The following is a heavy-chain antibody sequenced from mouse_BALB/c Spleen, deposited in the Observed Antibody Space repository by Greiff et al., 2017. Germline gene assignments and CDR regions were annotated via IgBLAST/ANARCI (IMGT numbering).Heavy chain of an antibody. Sequence: VQLQQSGPGLVAPSQSLSITCTVSGFSLTGYGVNWVRQPPGKGLEWLGMIWGDGSTDYNSALKSRLSISKDNSKSQVFLKMNSLQTDDTARYYCARAYYYGSSYYFDYWGQGTTLTVSS. D-gene: IGHD1-1*01. CDR3: ARAYYYGSSYYFDY. V-gene: IGHV2-6-7*01. J-gene: IGHJ2*01. CDR2: IWGDGST. CDR1: GFSLTGYG.